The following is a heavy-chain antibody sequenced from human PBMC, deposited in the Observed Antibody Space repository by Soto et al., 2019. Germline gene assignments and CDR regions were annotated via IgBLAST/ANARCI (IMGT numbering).Heavy chain of an antibody. CDR1: GFTVSSNY. Sequence: GGSLRLSCAASGFTVSSNYMSWVRQAPGKGLEWVSVIYSGCSTYYGDSVKGRFTISRDNSKNTLYLQMNSLRAEDTAVYYCARDRRGAAAYWGQGTLVTVSS. D-gene: IGHD6-13*01. CDR3: ARDRRGAAAY. V-gene: IGHV3-66*01. J-gene: IGHJ4*02. CDR2: IYSGCST.